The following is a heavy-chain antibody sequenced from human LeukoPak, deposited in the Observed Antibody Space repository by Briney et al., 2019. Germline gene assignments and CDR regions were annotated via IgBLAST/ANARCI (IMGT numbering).Heavy chain of an antibody. CDR1: GFTFSSYT. CDR3: AREYGSGTYFDY. CDR2: IGTSSTTI. Sequence: GGSLRLSCAASGFTFSSYTMNWVRQPPGKGLEWVSNIGTSSTTIYYADSVKGRFTISRDNAKNSLYLQMNSLRAEDTAVYYCAREYGSGTYFDYWGQGTLVTVSS. V-gene: IGHV3-48*01. D-gene: IGHD3-10*01. J-gene: IGHJ4*02.